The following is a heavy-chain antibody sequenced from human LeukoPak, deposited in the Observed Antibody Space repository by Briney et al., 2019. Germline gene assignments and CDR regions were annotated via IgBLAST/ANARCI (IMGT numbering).Heavy chain of an antibody. Sequence: KSSETLPLTCSVCCGLKRIFLGRWLRPPPGRGLEWIGNIHDSGSTNSHPSINSPATISVDTSKSQCSLKLSSVTAADTAVYYCARFQYKAAFDIWGQGTMVTVSS. CDR1: CGLKRIFL. CDR2: IHDSGST. V-gene: IGHV4-59*13. J-gene: IGHJ3*02. D-gene: IGHD1-1*01. CDR3: ARFQYKAAFDI.